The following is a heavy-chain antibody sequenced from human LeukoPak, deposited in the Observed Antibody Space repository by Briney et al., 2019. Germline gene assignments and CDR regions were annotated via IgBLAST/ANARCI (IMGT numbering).Heavy chain of an antibody. Sequence: PSQTLSLTCTVSGGSISSGAYYWSWIRQPAGKGLEWIGRIYTSRSTNYNPSLKSRATISVDTSKNQFSLKLSSVTAADTAVYYCARVRMDYDILTGYRGYYMDVWGKGTTVTISS. J-gene: IGHJ6*03. D-gene: IGHD3-9*01. CDR3: ARVRMDYDILTGYRGYYMDV. CDR1: GGSISSGAYY. CDR2: IYTSRST. V-gene: IGHV4-61*02.